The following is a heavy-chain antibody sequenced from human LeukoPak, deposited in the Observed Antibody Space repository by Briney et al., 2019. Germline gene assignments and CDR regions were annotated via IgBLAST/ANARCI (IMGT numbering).Heavy chain of an antibody. CDR2: IRYDGSNK. V-gene: IGHV3-30*02. Sequence: QPGGSLRLSCAASGFTFSSYGMHWVRQAPAKGLEWVAFIRYDGSNKYYADSVKGRFTISRDNSKNTLYLQMNSLRAEDTAVYYCAKDHYDSSDYSLNWFDPWGQGTLVTVSS. CDR1: GFTFSSYG. D-gene: IGHD3-22*01. J-gene: IGHJ5*02. CDR3: AKDHYDSSDYSLNWFDP.